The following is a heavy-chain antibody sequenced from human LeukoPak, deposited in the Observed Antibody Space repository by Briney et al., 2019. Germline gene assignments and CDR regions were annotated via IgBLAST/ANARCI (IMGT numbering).Heavy chain of an antibody. J-gene: IGHJ3*02. D-gene: IGHD2-8*01. CDR2: INPNSGVT. CDR1: GYTFTGYY. CDR3: ARDRVYAGCHGLSCDDAFDI. Sequence: ASVKVSCKASGYTFTGYYIHWVRQVPGQGLEWMGWINPNSGVTNYAQEFQGRVTMTRDTSINTAYMELSRLRSDDTAVYYCARDRVYAGCHGLSCDDAFDIWGQGTMVTVSS. V-gene: IGHV1-2*02.